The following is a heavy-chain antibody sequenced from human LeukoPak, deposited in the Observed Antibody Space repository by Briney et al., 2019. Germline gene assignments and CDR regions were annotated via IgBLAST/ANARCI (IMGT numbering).Heavy chain of an antibody. CDR1: GFTFSDYY. CDR2: ISSSGSTI. Sequence: GGSLRLSCAASGFTFSDYYMSWIRQAPGKGLEWVSYISSSGSTIYYADSVKGRFTISRDNAKNSLYLQMNSLRAEDTAVYYCARDERRGYSYGSYYYYYYGMDVWGQGTTVTVSS. D-gene: IGHD5-18*01. V-gene: IGHV3-11*01. CDR3: ARDERRGYSYGSYYYYYYGMDV. J-gene: IGHJ6*02.